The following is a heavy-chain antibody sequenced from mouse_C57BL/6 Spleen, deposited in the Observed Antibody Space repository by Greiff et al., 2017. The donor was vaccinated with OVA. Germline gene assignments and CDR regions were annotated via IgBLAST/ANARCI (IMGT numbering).Heavy chain of an antibody. V-gene: IGHV1-15*01. Sequence: VKLQESGAELVRPGASVTLSCKASGYTFTDYEMHWVKQTPVHGLEWIGAIDPETGGTAYNQKFKGKAILTADKSSSTAYMELRSLTSEDSAVYYCQLTGDYWGQGTTLTVSS. CDR1: GYTFTDYE. D-gene: IGHD4-1*01. CDR2: IDPETGGT. J-gene: IGHJ2*01. CDR3: QLTGDY.